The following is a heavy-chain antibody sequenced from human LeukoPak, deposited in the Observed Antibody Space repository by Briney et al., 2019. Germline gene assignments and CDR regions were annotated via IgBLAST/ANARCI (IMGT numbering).Heavy chain of an antibody. CDR2: ISGSGGST. Sequence: PGGSLRLSCAASGFTFSSYAMSWVRQAPGKGLEWVSAISGSGGSTYYADSVKGRFTISRDNSKNTLYLQMNSLRAEDTAVYYCAKDPISGMIWSGYLRVTNWFDPWGQGNLVTVSS. CDR1: GFTFSSYA. V-gene: IGHV3-23*01. CDR3: AKDPISGMIWSGYLRVTNWFDP. J-gene: IGHJ5*02. D-gene: IGHD3-3*01.